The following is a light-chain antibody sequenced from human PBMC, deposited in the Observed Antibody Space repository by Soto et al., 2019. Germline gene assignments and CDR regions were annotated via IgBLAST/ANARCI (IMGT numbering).Light chain of an antibody. CDR3: QQYNNWPQWT. Sequence: EIVMTQSPATLSVSPGERATLSCRASQSVSSNLAWYQQKPGQAPRLLIYGASTRDTGIPARFSGSGSGTEFTLTISSLQSEDFAVYYCQQYNNWPQWTFCQGTKVEIK. V-gene: IGKV3-15*01. J-gene: IGKJ1*01. CDR2: GAS. CDR1: QSVSSN.